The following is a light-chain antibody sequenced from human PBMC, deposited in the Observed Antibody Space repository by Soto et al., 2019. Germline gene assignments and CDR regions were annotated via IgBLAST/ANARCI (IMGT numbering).Light chain of an antibody. V-gene: IGLV2-8*01. CDR2: EVS. J-gene: IGLJ2*01. Sequence: QSVLTQPPSASGSPGQSVTISCTGTSSVVGGYNYVSWYQQHPGKAPKLMIYEVSKRPSGVPDRFSGSKSGNTASLTVSGLQAEDEADYYCSSFAGSFYWVFGGGTKVTVL. CDR1: SSVVGGYNY. CDR3: SSFAGSFYWV.